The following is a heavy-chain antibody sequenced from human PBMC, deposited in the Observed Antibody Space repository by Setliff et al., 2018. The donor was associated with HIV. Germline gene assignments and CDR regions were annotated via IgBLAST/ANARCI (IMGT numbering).Heavy chain of an antibody. J-gene: IGHJ6*02. CDR1: GGSISSGTYY. V-gene: IGHV4-61*02. D-gene: IGHD3-10*01. CDR3: VREGGRITMVRGVPSGGLDV. CDR2: IYASGST. Sequence: PSETLSLTCTVSGGSISSGTYYWSWIRQPAEKGLEWIGRIYASGSTNYNPSLRSRVAISVDTSKNHFSLNLGSVTAADTAVYYCVREGGRITMVRGVPSGGLDVWGQGTTVTVS.